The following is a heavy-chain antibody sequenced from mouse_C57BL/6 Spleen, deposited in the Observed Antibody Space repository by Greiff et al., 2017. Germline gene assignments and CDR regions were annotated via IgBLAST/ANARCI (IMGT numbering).Heavy chain of an antibody. V-gene: IGHV1-26*01. J-gene: IGHJ4*01. CDR3: ARGGYDYDGGDARDY. D-gene: IGHD2-4*01. CDR1: GYTFTDYY. CDR2: INPNNGGT. Sequence: VQLQQSGPELVKPGASVKISCKASGYTFTDYYMNWVKQSHGKSLEWIGDINPNNGGTSYNQKFKGKATLTVDKSSSTAYMELRSLTSEDSAVYYCARGGYDYDGGDARDYWGQGTSVTVSS.